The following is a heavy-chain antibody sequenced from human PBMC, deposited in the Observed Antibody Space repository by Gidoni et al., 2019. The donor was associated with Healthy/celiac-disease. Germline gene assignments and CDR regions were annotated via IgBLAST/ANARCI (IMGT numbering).Heavy chain of an antibody. Sequence: QLQLQESGPGLVKPSETLSLTCTVSGGSISSSSYYWGWIRQPPGKGLEWIGSIYYSGSTYYNPSLKSRVTISVDTSKNQFSLKLSSVTAADTAVYYFARHGYSSGWYAPPPPPSCWFDPWGQGTLVTVSS. J-gene: IGHJ5*02. CDR2: IYYSGST. D-gene: IGHD6-19*01. V-gene: IGHV4-39*01. CDR3: ARHGYSSGWYAPPPPPSCWFDP. CDR1: GGSISSSSYY.